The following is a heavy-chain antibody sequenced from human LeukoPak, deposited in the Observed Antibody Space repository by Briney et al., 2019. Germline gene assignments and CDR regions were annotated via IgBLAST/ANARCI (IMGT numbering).Heavy chain of an antibody. Sequence: GGSLRLSCAASGFTFSDYYMSWIRQAPGKGLEWVSYISSSGSTIYYADSVKGRFTISRDNSKNTLYLQMNSLRAEDTAVYYCAKATGYSSGGWPYYMDVWGKGTTVTISS. D-gene: IGHD6-19*01. CDR3: AKATGYSSGGWPYYMDV. CDR1: GFTFSDYY. V-gene: IGHV3-11*01. CDR2: ISSSGSTI. J-gene: IGHJ6*03.